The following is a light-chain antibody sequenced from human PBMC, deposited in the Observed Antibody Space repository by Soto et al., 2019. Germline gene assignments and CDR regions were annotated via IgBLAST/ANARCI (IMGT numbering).Light chain of an antibody. CDR2: DTS. Sequence: DIVVTQSPATLSASPGERVTLSCRASQFVSSRLAWYQQRPGQVPRLLIYDTSTRAPGISARFSGSGSGTEFALTITSLQSEDFAVYYCQEYIQWPPGMFGPGTTVDIK. CDR3: QEYIQWPPGM. J-gene: IGKJ1*01. V-gene: IGKV3-15*01. CDR1: QFVSSR.